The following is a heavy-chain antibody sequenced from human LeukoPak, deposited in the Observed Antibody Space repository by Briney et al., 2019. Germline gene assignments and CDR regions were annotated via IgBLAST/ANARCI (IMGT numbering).Heavy chain of an antibody. CDR2: ISSSSSYI. CDR3: ARDRPAATAGFDY. CDR1: GLTFSSYS. J-gene: IGHJ4*02. V-gene: IGHV3-21*01. D-gene: IGHD2-2*01. Sequence: GGSLRLSCAASGLTFSSYSMNWVRQAPGKGLEWVSSISSSSSYIYYADSVKGRFTISRDNAKNSLYLQMNSLRAEDTAVYYCARDRPAATAGFDYWGQGTLVTVS.